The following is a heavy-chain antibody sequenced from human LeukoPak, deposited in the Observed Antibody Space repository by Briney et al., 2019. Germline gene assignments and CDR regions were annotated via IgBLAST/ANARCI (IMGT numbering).Heavy chain of an antibody. D-gene: IGHD4-11*01. CDR1: GGSISSYY. V-gene: IGHV4-59*01. CDR3: ARDSYSNYAFDI. J-gene: IGHJ3*02. Sequence: SETLSLTCTVSGGSISSYYWSWIRQPPGKGLEWIGYIYYSGNTNYNPSLKSRVTISVDTSKNQFPLKLSSVTAADTAVYYCARDSYSNYAFDIWGQGTMVTVSS. CDR2: IYYSGNT.